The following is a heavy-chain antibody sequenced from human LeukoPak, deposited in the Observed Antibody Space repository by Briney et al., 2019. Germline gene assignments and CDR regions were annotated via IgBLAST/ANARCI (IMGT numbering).Heavy chain of an antibody. J-gene: IGHJ6*02. CDR3: ARGDTVTSLLYYYYGMDV. CDR2: MNPNSGNT. D-gene: IGHD4-17*01. Sequence: ASVKVSCKASGYTFTSYDINWVRQATGQGLEWMGWMNPNSGNTGYAQKFQGRVTMTRNTSISTAYMELSSLRSEDTAVYYCARGDTVTSLLYYYYGMDVWGQGTTVTVSS. CDR1: GYTFTSYD. V-gene: IGHV1-8*01.